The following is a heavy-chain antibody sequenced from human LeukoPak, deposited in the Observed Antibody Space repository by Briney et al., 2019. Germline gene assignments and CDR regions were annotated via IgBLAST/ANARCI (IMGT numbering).Heavy chain of an antibody. J-gene: IGHJ4*02. Sequence: GGSLRLSCAASGFTFSSYGMHWVRQAPGKGLEWVAVISYDGSNKYYADSVKGRFTISRDNSKNTLYLQMNSLRAEDTAVYYCARSSIGYSSSWYLDYWGQGTLVTVSS. D-gene: IGHD6-13*01. CDR1: GFTFSSYG. V-gene: IGHV3-30*03. CDR3: ARSSIGYSSSWYLDY. CDR2: ISYDGSNK.